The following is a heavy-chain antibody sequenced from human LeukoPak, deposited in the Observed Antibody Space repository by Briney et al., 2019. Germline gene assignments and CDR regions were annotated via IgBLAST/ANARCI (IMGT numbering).Heavy chain of an antibody. J-gene: IGHJ4*02. CDR1: GYTFTGYY. D-gene: IGHD6-13*01. V-gene: IGHV1-8*02. CDR2: MNPNSGNT. Sequence: ASVKVSCKASGYTFTGYYMHWVRQAPGQGLEWMGWMNPNSGNTGYAQKFQGRVTMTRNTSISTAYMELSSLGSEDTAVYYCARGNSSSRHWGQGTLVTVSS. CDR3: ARGNSSSRH.